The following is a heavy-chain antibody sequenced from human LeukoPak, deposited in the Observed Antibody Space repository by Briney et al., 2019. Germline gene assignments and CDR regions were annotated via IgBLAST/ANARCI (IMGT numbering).Heavy chain of an antibody. J-gene: IGHJ6*03. CDR2: IYSGGST. CDR1: GFTVSSNY. CDR3: AKARSIVVATYYYYYMDV. V-gene: IGHV3-66*01. Sequence: GGSLRLSCVASGFTVSSNYMSWVRQAPGKGLEWVSVIYSGGSTYYADSVKGRFTISRDNSKNTLYLQMSSLRAEDTAVYYCAKARSIVVATYYYYYMDVWGKGTTVTVSS. D-gene: IGHD2-2*01.